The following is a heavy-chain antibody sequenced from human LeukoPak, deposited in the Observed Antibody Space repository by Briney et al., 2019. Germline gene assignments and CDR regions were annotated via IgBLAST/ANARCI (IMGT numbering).Heavy chain of an antibody. J-gene: IGHJ5*02. V-gene: IGHV3-11*04. CDR1: GYTFSHSY. CDR2: ILPSGSTR. Sequence: PGGSLRLSCGPSGYTFSHSYMSWIRQSPGRGLEWLSYILPSGSTRFYADSVKGRFTISRDNANNLLYLQMNSLRVADTAVYFCSRGLRDACSGSTCSPVWCYAWGQGSLVTVSS. CDR3: SRGLRDACSGSTCSPVWCYA. D-gene: IGHD2-15*01.